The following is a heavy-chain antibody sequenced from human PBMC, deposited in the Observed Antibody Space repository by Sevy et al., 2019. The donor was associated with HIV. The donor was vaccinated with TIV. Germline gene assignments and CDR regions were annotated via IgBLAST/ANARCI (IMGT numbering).Heavy chain of an antibody. CDR2: ISYDGSNK. V-gene: IGHV3-30-3*01. CDR1: GFTFSSYA. D-gene: IGHD2-2*02. Sequence: GGSLRLSCAASGFTFSSYAMHWVRQAPGKGLEWVAVISYDGSNKYYADSVKGRFIISRDNSKNTLYLQMNSLRAEDTAVYYCAREVPRYCSSTSCYSPWYFQHWGQGTLVTVSS. J-gene: IGHJ1*01. CDR3: AREVPRYCSSTSCYSPWYFQH.